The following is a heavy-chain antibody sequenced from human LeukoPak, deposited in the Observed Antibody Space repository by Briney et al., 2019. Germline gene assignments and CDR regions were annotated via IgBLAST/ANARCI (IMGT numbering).Heavy chain of an antibody. V-gene: IGHV1-2*02. J-gene: IGHJ5*02. CDR2: INPNSGGT. CDR1: GYTFTGYY. CDR3: ARVPPGIAAAGNWFDP. Sequence: ASVKVSCKASGYTFTGYYMYWVRQAPGQGLEWMGWINPNSGGTNYAQKFQGRVTMTRDTSISTAYMELSRLRSDDTAVYYCARVPPGIAAAGNWFDPWGQGTLVTVSS. D-gene: IGHD6-13*01.